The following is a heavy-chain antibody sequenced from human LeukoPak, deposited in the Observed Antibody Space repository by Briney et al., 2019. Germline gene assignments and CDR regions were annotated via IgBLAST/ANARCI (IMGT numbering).Heavy chain of an antibody. CDR2: FDPEDGET. J-gene: IGHJ4*02. CDR3: ATNLYYDILTGYRN. Sequence: ASVKVSCKVSGYTLTELSMHWVRQAPGKGLEWMGGFDPEDGETIYAQKFRGRVTMTEDTSTDTAYMELSSLRSEDTAVYYCATNLYYDILTGYRNWGQGTLVTVSS. D-gene: IGHD3-9*01. V-gene: IGHV1-24*01. CDR1: GYTLTELS.